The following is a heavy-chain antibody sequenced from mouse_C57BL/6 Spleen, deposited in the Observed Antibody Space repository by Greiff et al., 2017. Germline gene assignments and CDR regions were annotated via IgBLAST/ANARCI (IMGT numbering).Heavy chain of an antibody. D-gene: IGHD2-5*01. J-gene: IGHJ3*01. CDR3: AGRGEYSNYWFAY. V-gene: IGHV2-2*01. CDR2: MWSGGST. Sequence: VQLQQSGPGLVQPSQSLSITCTVSGFSLTSYGVHWVRQSPGKGLVWLGVMWSGGSTNYNAAFIPGLSISKDNSKSQVFFKMHSLQADDTAIYYCAGRGEYSNYWFAYWGQGTLVTVSA. CDR1: GFSLTSYG.